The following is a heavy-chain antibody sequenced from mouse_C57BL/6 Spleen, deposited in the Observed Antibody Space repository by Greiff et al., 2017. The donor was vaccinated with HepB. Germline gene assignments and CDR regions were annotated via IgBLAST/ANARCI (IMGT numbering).Heavy chain of an antibody. V-gene: IGHV1-80*01. CDR1: GYAFSSYW. D-gene: IGHD2-2*01. CDR2: IYPGDGDT. Sequence: QVQLKESGAELVKPGASVKISCKASGYAFSSYWMNWVKQRPGKGLEWIGQIYPGDGDTNYNGKFKGKATLTADKSSSTAYMQLSSLTSEDSAVYFCARDGYESSPFDYWGQGTTLTVSS. CDR3: ARDGYESSPFDY. J-gene: IGHJ2*01.